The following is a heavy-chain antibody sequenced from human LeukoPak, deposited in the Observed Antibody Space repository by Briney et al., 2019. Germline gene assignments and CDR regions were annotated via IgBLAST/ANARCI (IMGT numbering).Heavy chain of an antibody. CDR2: IYYSGST. V-gene: IGHV4-39*01. Sequence: SETLSLTCTVSGGSISSSSYYWGWIRQPPGKGLEWIGSIYYSGSTYYNPSLKSRVTISVDTSKNQFSLKLSSVTAADTAVYYCARLEQQWQVPVDYWGQGTLVTVSS. CDR3: ARLEQQWQVPVDY. CDR1: GGSISSSSYY. D-gene: IGHD6-19*01. J-gene: IGHJ4*02.